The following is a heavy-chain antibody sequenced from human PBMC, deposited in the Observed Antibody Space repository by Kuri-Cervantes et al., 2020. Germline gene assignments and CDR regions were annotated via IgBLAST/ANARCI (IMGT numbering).Heavy chain of an antibody. CDR3: AVGYSSGPLGAFDI. J-gene: IGHJ3*02. CDR2: ISYTDST. CDR1: GGSVSRSY. D-gene: IGHD6-19*01. V-gene: IGHV4-59*02. Sequence: SETLSLTCTVSGGSVSRSYWSWMRQPPGKGLEWIGYISYTDSTNYNPSLKSRVTITVDTSKNQFSLKLNSVTAADTAVYYCAVGYSSGPLGAFDIWGQGTMVTVSS.